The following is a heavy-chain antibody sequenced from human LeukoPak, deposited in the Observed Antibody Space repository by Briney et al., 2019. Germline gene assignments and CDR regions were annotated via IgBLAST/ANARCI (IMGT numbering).Heavy chain of an antibody. J-gene: IGHJ4*02. CDR3: VRALLGTSDY. V-gene: IGHV3-74*01. CDR1: GFTFRTSW. Sequence: PGGSLRLSCAASGFTFRTSWMHWVRQAPGKGLVWVSRINPDGSTTNYADSVKGRFTISRDNANNMLYLLMNSLRVDDTAVYYCVRALLGTSDYWGQGPLVTVSS. D-gene: IGHD7-27*01. CDR2: INPDGSTT.